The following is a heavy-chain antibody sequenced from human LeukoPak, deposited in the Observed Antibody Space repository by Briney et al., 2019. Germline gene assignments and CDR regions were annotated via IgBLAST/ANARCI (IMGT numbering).Heavy chain of an antibody. CDR2: ISYDGSNK. J-gene: IGHJ4*02. CDR3: ARDEPIQAAHPGRFDY. V-gene: IGHV3-30*19. Sequence: PGGSLRLSCSASGFTFSGYAMHWVRQAPGKGLEWVAVISYDGSNKYYADSVKGRFTISRDNSKNTLYLQMNSLRAEDTAVYYCARDEPIQAAHPGRFDYWGQGTLVTVSS. CDR1: GFTFSGYA. D-gene: IGHD2-21*01.